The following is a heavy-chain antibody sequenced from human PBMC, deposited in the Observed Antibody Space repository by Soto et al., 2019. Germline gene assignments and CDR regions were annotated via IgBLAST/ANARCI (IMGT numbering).Heavy chain of an antibody. CDR3: ASCIAVAGTLRYYYYGMDV. Sequence: EVQLVETGGGLIQPGGSLRLSCAASGFTVSSNYMSWVRQAPGKGLEWVSVIYSGGSTYYSDSVKGRFTISRDNSKNTLYLQMNSLRAEDTAVYYCASCIAVAGTLRYYYYGMDVWGQGTTVTVSS. CDR2: IYSGGST. J-gene: IGHJ6*02. V-gene: IGHV3-53*02. D-gene: IGHD6-19*01. CDR1: GFTVSSNY.